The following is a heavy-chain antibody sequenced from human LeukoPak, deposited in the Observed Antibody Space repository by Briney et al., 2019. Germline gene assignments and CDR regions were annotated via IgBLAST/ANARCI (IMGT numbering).Heavy chain of an antibody. CDR1: GFTFSDYY. V-gene: IGHV3-11*04. CDR3: AVRGRNYIYDF. D-gene: IGHD3-3*01. J-gene: IGHJ4*02. Sequence: GGSLRLSCAASGFTFSDYYMSWIRQAPGKGLEWVSSISSSDNTIYYTDSVKGRFAISRDNAKNSLYLQMKSLRAEDTAVYYCAVRGRNYIYDFWGQGTLVIVSS. CDR2: ISSSDNTI.